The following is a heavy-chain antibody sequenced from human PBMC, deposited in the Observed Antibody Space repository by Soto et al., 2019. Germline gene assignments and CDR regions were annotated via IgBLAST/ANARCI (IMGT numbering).Heavy chain of an antibody. V-gene: IGHV4-59*01. CDR2: IYYSGST. CDR3: ARSMGYYYDGGYFDY. CDR1: GGSISSYY. J-gene: IGHJ4*02. Sequence: QVQLQESGPGLVKPSETLSLTCTVSGGSISSYYWSWIRQPPGKGLEWIGYIYYSGSTNYNPSLKSRVTISVYTSKNQFSLKLSSVTAADTAVYYCARSMGYYYDGGYFDYWGQGTLVTVSS. D-gene: IGHD3-22*01.